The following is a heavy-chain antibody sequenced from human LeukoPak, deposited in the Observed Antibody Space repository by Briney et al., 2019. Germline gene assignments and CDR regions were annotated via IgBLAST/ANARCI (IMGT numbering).Heavy chain of an antibody. J-gene: IGHJ4*02. Sequence: GGSLRLSCAASGFTFSSYWMGWVRQAPGKGLGWVANIKQDGSEKYYVDSGKGRFTISRDNAKNSLYLQMNSLRAEDTAVYSCAREGYQLLPIDYWGQGTLVTVSS. CDR1: GFTFSSYW. V-gene: IGHV3-7*01. CDR2: IKQDGSEK. D-gene: IGHD2-2*01. CDR3: AREGYQLLPIDY.